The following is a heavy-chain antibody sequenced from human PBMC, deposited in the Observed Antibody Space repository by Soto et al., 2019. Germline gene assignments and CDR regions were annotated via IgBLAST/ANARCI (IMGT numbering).Heavy chain of an antibody. Sequence: GGSLRLSCAASGFTFSSYWMHWVRQAPGKGLVWVSRINSDGSSTSYADSVKGRFTISRDNAKNTLYLQMNSLRAEDTAVYYCARARLGYCSGGSCYSDWFDPWGQRTLVTVSS. D-gene: IGHD2-15*01. J-gene: IGHJ5*02. CDR1: GFTFSSYW. CDR2: INSDGSST. V-gene: IGHV3-74*01. CDR3: ARARLGYCSGGSCYSDWFDP.